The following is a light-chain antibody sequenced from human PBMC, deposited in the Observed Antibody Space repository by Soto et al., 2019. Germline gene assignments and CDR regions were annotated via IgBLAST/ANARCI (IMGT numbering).Light chain of an antibody. V-gene: IGLV2-14*01. J-gene: IGLJ1*01. Sequence: QSVLTQPASVSGSPGQSITISCTGTSSDVGGYNYVSWYQQHPGKAPKLMIYDVSNRPSGVSNRFSGSKSGNPASLTISGLQAEDEADYYCSSYTSSSTPYVFGTGTKVTV. CDR3: SSYTSSSTPYV. CDR1: SSDVGGYNY. CDR2: DVS.